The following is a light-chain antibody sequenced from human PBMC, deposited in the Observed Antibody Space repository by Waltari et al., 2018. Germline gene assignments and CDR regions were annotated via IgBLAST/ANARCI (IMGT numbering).Light chain of an antibody. V-gene: IGLV3-21*04. CDR1: NLGSKS. CDR2: YDS. CDR3: LVWHSTTDHHGV. Sequence: SYVVPQSPSVSVAPGEPAMITCGGDNLGSKSVLWYQQRPGQAPVLVISYDSDRPSGIPERFSGSNSGNTATLTISWVEADDEADYYCLVWHSTTDHHGVFGGGTKLTVL. J-gene: IGLJ2*01.